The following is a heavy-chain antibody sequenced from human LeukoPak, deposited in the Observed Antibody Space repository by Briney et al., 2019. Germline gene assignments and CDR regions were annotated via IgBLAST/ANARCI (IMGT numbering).Heavy chain of an antibody. CDR3: ARERAYYYGSGSYANYYYYMDV. J-gene: IGHJ6*03. D-gene: IGHD3-10*01. V-gene: IGHV4-59*11. CDR2: IYYSGST. Sequence: LETLSLTCAVSGGSLSSHYWSWIRQPPGKGLEWIGYIYYSGSTNYNPSLKSRVTISVDTSKNQSSLKLSSVTAADTAVYYCARERAYYYGSGSYANYYYYMDVWGKGTTVTVSS. CDR1: GGSLSSHY.